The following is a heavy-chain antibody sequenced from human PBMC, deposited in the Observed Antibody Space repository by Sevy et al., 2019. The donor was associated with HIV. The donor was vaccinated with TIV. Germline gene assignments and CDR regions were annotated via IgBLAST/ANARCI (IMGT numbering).Heavy chain of an antibody. D-gene: IGHD1-1*01. CDR3: ALERLSSNVAEYFQN. CDR1: GFTVSRNY. Sequence: GGSLRLSCAASGFTVSRNYMSWVRQAPGKGLEWVSVIYSDGKTFYADSVKGRFTISRDNSKSSLYLQMNSLRGEDTAVYYCALERLSSNVAEYFQNWGQGTLVTVSS. V-gene: IGHV3-66*02. CDR2: IYSDGKT. J-gene: IGHJ1*01.